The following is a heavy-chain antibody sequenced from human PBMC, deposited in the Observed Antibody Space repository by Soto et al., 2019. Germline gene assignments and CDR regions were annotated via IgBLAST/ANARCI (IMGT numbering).Heavy chain of an antibody. V-gene: IGHV3-7*03. CDR2: IKQDGSEK. D-gene: IGHD6-19*01. J-gene: IGHJ6*02. CDR3: AREGATSVAGFSFGDFYYYGMDV. CDR1: GFTFSSYW. Sequence: GGSLRLSCAAPGFTFSSYWMSWVRQAPGKGLEWVANIKQDGSEKYYVDSVKGRFTISRDNAKNSLYLQMNSLRAEDTAVYYCAREGATSVAGFSFGDFYYYGMDVWGQGTPVTVSS.